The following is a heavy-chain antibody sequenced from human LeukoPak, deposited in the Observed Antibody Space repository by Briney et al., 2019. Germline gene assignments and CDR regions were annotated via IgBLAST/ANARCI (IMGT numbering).Heavy chain of an antibody. V-gene: IGHV3-30-3*01. D-gene: IGHD3-10*01. CDR2: TSSDLNVK. J-gene: IGHJ4*02. CDR3: AREGYYGSGSPPSLYFDY. CDR1: GFTFRNYV. Sequence: TGGSLRLSCAASGFTFRNYVIHWVRQAPGKGLEWVAVTSSDLNVKLYAGSVKGRFTISRDNSRSTLYLQMNSLRPEDTAIYYCAREGYYGSGSPPSLYFDYWGQGTLVTVSS.